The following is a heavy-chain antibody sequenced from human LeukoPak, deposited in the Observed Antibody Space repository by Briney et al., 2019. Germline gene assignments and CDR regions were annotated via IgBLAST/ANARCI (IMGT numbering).Heavy chain of an antibody. CDR1: GFTFSSYA. D-gene: IGHD6-19*01. V-gene: IGHV3-30*04. CDR2: ISYDGSNK. Sequence: TGGSLRLSCAASGFTFSSYAMHWVRQAPGKGLEWVALISYDGSNKYYADSVRGRFTISRVNSKNTLYLQMNSLRAEDTAVYYCARVHRTYSSGWYYWGQGTLVTVSS. J-gene: IGHJ4*02. CDR3: ARVHRTYSSGWYY.